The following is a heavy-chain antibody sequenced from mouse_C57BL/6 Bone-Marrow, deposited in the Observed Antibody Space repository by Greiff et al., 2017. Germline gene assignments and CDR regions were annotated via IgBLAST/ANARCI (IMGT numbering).Heavy chain of an antibody. Sequence: VHVKQSGAELVRPGASVKLSCTASGFNIKDDYMHWVKQRPEQGLEWIGWIDPENGDTEYASKFQGKATITADTSSNTAYLQLSSLTSEDTAVYYCTTTGSRDYWGQGTSVTVSS. D-gene: IGHD4-1*01. CDR1: GFNIKDDY. V-gene: IGHV14-4*01. CDR2: IDPENGDT. J-gene: IGHJ4*01. CDR3: TTTGSRDY.